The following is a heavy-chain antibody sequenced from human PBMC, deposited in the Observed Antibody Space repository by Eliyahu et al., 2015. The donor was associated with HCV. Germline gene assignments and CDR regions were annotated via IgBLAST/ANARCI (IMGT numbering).Heavy chain of an antibody. V-gene: IGHV3-21*01. J-gene: IGHJ4*02. Sequence: EVQLVESGGGLVKPGGSLRLSCAASGFTFSSYSMNWVRQSPGKGLEWLTSISSTSDYIYYADSIKGXFIVSRDNAKDSVYLQLNSLRVEDTAVYFCVKELRLYVPFFDYWGRGTLVTVSS. CDR1: GFTFSSYS. CDR2: ISSTSDYI. D-gene: IGHD3-10*02. CDR3: VKELRLYVPFFDY.